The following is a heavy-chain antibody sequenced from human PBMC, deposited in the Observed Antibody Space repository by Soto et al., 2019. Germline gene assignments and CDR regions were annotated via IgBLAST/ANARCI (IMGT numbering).Heavy chain of an antibody. CDR2: IIPIFGTA. CDR1: GGTFSSYA. J-gene: IGHJ6*02. V-gene: IGHV1-69*13. Sequence: ASVKVSCKASGGTFSSYAISWVRQAPGQGLEWMGGIIPIFGTANYAQKFQGRVTITADESTSTAYMELSSLRSEDTAVYYCAIRAGDGYNFQIGAMDYYYYYGMDVWGQGTTVTVSS. CDR3: AIRAGDGYNFQIGAMDYYYYYGMDV. D-gene: IGHD5-12*01.